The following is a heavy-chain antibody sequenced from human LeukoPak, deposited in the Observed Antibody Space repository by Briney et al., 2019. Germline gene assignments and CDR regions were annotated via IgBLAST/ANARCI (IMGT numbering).Heavy chain of an antibody. CDR1: GFTFSSYS. D-gene: IGHD3-9*01. CDR2: ITSSSSYI. V-gene: IGHV3-21*01. J-gene: IGHJ5*02. CDR3: ARDLLKGSYYDVLTGYYPSGWFHP. Sequence: GGSLRLSCAASGFTFSSYSMNWVRQAPGKGLEWVSSITSSSSYIYYADSLKGRFTISRDNAKNSLYLQMNSLRAEDTAVYYCARDLLKGSYYDVLTGYYPSGWFHPWGQGTLVTVSS.